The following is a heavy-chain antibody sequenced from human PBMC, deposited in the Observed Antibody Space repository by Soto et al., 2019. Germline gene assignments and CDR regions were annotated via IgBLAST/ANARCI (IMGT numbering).Heavy chain of an antibody. CDR1: GGSVRSGGYY. V-gene: IGHV4-31*03. CDR2: IHYRGGT. J-gene: IGHJ4*02. D-gene: IGHD2-15*01. CDR3: ARCRDAFGFDS. Sequence: PSETLSLTCNASGGSVRSGGYYWGWIRQPPGKGLEWIGYIHYRGGTSYNPSLESRASISLDTSGHHFSLKLTSVTAADTAVYYCARCRDAFGFDSWGQGTLVAVSS.